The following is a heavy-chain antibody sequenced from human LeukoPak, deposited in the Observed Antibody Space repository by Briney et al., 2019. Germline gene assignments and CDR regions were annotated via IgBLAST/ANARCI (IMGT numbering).Heavy chain of an antibody. J-gene: IGHJ1*01. CDR1: GGTFSSYA. CDR3: ARAYTSSWYPLQH. V-gene: IGHV1-8*02. CDR2: MNPNSGNT. D-gene: IGHD6-13*01. Sequence: ASVKVSCKASGGTFSSYAINWVRQATGQGLEWMGWMNPNSGNTGYAQKFQGRVTMTRDTSASTAYVELSSLISEDTAVYYCARAYTSSWYPLQHWGQGTLVTVSS.